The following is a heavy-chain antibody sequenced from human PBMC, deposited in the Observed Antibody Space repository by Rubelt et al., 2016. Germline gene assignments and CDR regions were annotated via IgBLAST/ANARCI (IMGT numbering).Heavy chain of an antibody. Sequence: GKGLEWVSTISDSGGITYYGDSVKGRFTISRDNSKNTLYLQMNSLRAEDTAVYYCAREGGEVEAGPFDYWGQGTLVTVSS. J-gene: IGHJ4*02. CDR2: ISDSGGIT. CDR3: AREGGEVEAGPFDY. V-gene: IGHV3-23*01. D-gene: IGHD6-13*01.